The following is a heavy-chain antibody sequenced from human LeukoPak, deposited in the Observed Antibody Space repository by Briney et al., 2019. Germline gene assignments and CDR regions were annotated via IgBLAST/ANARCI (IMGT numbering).Heavy chain of an antibody. V-gene: IGHV3-21*01. Sequence: GGSLRLSCAASGFTFSSYSMNWVRQAPGKGLEWVSSISSSSSYIYYADSVKGRFTISRDNAKNSLYLQMNSLRAEDTAVYYCATAGGDALDIWGQGTMVTVSS. D-gene: IGHD2-15*01. CDR1: GFTFSSYS. CDR2: ISSSSSYI. CDR3: ATAGGDALDI. J-gene: IGHJ3*02.